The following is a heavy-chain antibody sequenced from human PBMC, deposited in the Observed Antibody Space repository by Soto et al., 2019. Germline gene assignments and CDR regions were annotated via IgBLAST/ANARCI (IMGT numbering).Heavy chain of an antibody. V-gene: IGHV3-7*01. Sequence: GGSLRLSCAASEFTFSSYWMSWVRQAPGKGLEWVANIKQDGSEKYYVDSVKGRFTISRDNAKNSLYLQMNGLRAEDTAVYYCATDSSRWSRALDMWGQETMVTV. J-gene: IGHJ3*02. D-gene: IGHD6-13*01. CDR1: EFTFSSYW. CDR3: ATDSSRWSRALDM. CDR2: IKQDGSEK.